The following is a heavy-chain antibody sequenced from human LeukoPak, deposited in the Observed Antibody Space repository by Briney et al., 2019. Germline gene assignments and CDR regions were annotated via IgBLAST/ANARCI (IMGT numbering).Heavy chain of an antibody. D-gene: IGHD3-22*01. V-gene: IGHV3-48*04. CDR1: GFTFSSYS. CDR2: ISSSGSTI. J-gene: IGHJ4*02. CDR3: ARAGYYYDSSGYYPFLDY. Sequence: PGGSLRLSCAASGFTFSSYSMNWVRQAPGKGLEWVSSISSSGSTIYYADSVKGRFTISRDNAKNSLYLQMNSLRAEDTAVYYCARAGYYYDSSGYYPFLDYWGQGTLVTVSS.